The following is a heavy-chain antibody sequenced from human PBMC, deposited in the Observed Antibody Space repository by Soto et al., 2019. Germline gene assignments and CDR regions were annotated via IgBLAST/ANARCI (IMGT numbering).Heavy chain of an antibody. J-gene: IGHJ4*02. CDR1: GYTLTELS. CDR2: FDPEDGET. CDR3: AASIAEFYYFDY. V-gene: IGHV1-24*01. D-gene: IGHD6-6*01. Sequence: QVQLVQSGAEVKKPGASVKVSCKVSGYTLTELSMHWVRQAPGKGLEWMGGFDPEDGETIYAQKFQGRVTMTGDTSTDTAYMELSSLRSEDTAVYYCAASIAEFYYFDYWGQGTLVTVSS.